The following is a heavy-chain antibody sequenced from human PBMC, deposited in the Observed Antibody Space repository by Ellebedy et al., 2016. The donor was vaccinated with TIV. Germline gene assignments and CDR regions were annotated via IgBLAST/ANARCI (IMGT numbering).Heavy chain of an antibody. D-gene: IGHD3-9*01. CDR3: TKDDTYFDY. V-gene: IGHV3-49*03. CDR2: IGDKASGGTT. CDR1: GFTFGDYA. Sequence: PGGSLRLSCSASGFTFGDYAMSRFRQAPGKGLEWVGFIGDKASGGTTEYAASVKGRFIISRDDSKSIAYLQMNSLKTEDTAVYYCTKDDTYFDYWGQGTLVTVSS. J-gene: IGHJ4*02.